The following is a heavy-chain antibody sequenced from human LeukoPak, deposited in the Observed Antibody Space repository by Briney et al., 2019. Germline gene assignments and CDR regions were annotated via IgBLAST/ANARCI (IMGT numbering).Heavy chain of an antibody. Sequence: GGSLRLSCAASGFTFSSYGMHWVRQAPGKGLEWVAFIRYDGSNNYYTNSVEGRFTISRDNSKNALYLQMNTLRAEDTAVYYCAKESPPPPPGNTPFDAFDMWGQGTMVTVSS. D-gene: IGHD2-15*01. CDR1: GFTFSSYG. J-gene: IGHJ3*02. CDR3: AKESPPPPPGNTPFDAFDM. V-gene: IGHV3-30*02. CDR2: IRYDGSNN.